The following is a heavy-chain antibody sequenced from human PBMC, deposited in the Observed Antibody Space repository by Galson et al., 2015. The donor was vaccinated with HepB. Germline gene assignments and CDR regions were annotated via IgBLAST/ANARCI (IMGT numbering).Heavy chain of an antibody. D-gene: IGHD3-3*01. Sequence: PALVKPTQTLTLTCTFSGSSLSTSGVGVGWIRQPPGKALEWLALIYWDDDKRYSPSLKSRLTITKDTSKNQVVLTMTNMDPVDTATDYCAHRQDDFWSGYMNWFDPWGQGTLVTVSS. J-gene: IGHJ5*02. CDR1: GSSLSTSGVG. V-gene: IGHV2-5*02. CDR2: IYWDDDK. CDR3: AHRQDDFWSGYMNWFDP.